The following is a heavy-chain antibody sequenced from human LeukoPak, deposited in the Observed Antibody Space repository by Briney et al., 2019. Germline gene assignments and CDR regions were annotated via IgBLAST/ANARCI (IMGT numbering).Heavy chain of an antibody. CDR3: ASTYYDFWSGYLNPYYYYGMDV. CDR1: GGTFSSYA. Sequence: ASVKVSCKASGGTFSSYAISWVRQAPGQGLEWMGGIIPIFGTANYAQKFQGRVTITADESTSTAYMELSSLRSEDTAVYYCASTYYDFWSGYLNPYYYYGMDVWGQGTTVTVSS. J-gene: IGHJ6*02. CDR2: IIPIFGTA. V-gene: IGHV1-69*13. D-gene: IGHD3-3*01.